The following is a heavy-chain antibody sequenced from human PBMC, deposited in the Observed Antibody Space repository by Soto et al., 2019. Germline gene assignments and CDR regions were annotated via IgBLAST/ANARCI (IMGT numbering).Heavy chain of an antibody. D-gene: IGHD3-10*02. Sequence: EVQLLESGGGLVQPGGSLRLSCAASGFTFSSYAMSWVRQAPGKGLEWVSAISGSGGSTYYADSVKGRFTISRDNSKNTLYLQMNSLRAEDTAVYYCAKDLPARCSGSRGQKGDYFDYWGQGTLVTVSS. V-gene: IGHV3-23*01. J-gene: IGHJ4*02. CDR3: AKDLPARCSGSRGQKGDYFDY. CDR1: GFTFSSYA. CDR2: ISGSGGST.